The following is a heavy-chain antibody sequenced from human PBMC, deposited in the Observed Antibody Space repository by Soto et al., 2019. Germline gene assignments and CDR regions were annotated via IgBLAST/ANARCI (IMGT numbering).Heavy chain of an antibody. D-gene: IGHD3-3*01. J-gene: IGHJ3*02. Sequence: SETRSLACPVSGGCICSSRHYWGWIRQPPGKGLEWIGSIYYSGSTYYNPSLKSRVTISVDTSKNQFSLKLSSVTAADTAVYYCARHTPQLRLLEWLVDAFDIWGQGTMVTVSS. V-gene: IGHV4-39*01. CDR1: GGCICSSRHY. CDR3: ARHTPQLRLLEWLVDAFDI. CDR2: IYYSGST.